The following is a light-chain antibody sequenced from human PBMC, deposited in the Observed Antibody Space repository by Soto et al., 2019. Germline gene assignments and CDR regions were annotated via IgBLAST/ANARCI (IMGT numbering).Light chain of an antibody. CDR3: QQYSDGPPT. CDR2: GAS. Sequence: ETVMTQSPATLSVSPGERATLSCRATQNVGSDLAWYQQKPGQAPRPLIYGASTRAAGVPARFSGSKSGTESTLTISSLQSEDFVVYYCQQYSDGPPTFGQGTKVDIK. J-gene: IGKJ1*01. CDR1: QNVGSD. V-gene: IGKV3-15*01.